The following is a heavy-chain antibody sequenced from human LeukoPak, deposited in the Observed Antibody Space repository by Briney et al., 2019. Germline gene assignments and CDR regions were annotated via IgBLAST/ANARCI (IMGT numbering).Heavy chain of an antibody. D-gene: IGHD3-22*01. CDR1: GGSISSHY. Sequence: SETLSLTCTVSGGSISSHYWSWIRQPLGKGLEWIGYIYYSGSTYFNPSLKSRVTISVDTSKNQFSLKLSSVTAADTAVYYCARHRYYYDSSGYYCVYYFDYWGQGTLVTVSS. J-gene: IGHJ4*02. CDR3: ARHRYYYDSSGYYCVYYFDY. CDR2: IYYSGST. V-gene: IGHV4-59*08.